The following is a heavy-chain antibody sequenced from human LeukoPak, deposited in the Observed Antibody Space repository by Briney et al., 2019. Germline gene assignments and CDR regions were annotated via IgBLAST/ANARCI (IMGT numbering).Heavy chain of an antibody. Sequence: GGSLRLSCAASGFTFSSYAMHWVRQAPGKGLEWVAVISYDGSNKYYADSVKGRFTISKDNSENTLYLQLNSLRTEDTAVYYCARDRSGSYNWVDPWGQGTLVTVSS. CDR3: ARDRSGSYNWVDP. J-gene: IGHJ5*02. D-gene: IGHD3-10*01. CDR2: ISYDGSNK. V-gene: IGHV3-30*04. CDR1: GFTFSSYA.